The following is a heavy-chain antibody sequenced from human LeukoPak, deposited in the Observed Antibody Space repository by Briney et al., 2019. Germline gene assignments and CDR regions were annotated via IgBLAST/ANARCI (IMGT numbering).Heavy chain of an antibody. CDR2: FDPEDGET. J-gene: IGHJ4*02. CDR3: ATVGDYYDSSRYDY. CDR1: GYTLTELS. V-gene: IGHV1-24*01. D-gene: IGHD3-22*01. Sequence: GASVKVSCKVSGYTLTELSMHWVRQAPGKGLEWMGGFDPEDGETIYAQKFQGRVTMTEDTSTDTAYMELSSLRSEDTAVYYCATVGDYYDSSRYDYWGQGTLVTVSS.